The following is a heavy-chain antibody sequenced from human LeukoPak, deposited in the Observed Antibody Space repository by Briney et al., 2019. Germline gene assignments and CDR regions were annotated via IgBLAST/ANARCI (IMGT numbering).Heavy chain of an antibody. D-gene: IGHD5-18*01. CDR1: GFTFSNYG. CDR3: ARDQIQLWQYDY. V-gene: IGHV3-30*03. CDR2: ISTDGSGK. Sequence: PGRSLRLSCAASGFTFSNYGLHWVRQAPGKGLEWVALISTDGSGKNYADSVKGRFTISRDNSKNTLYLQMNSLRAEDTAVYYCARDQIQLWQYDYWGQGTLVTVSS. J-gene: IGHJ4*02.